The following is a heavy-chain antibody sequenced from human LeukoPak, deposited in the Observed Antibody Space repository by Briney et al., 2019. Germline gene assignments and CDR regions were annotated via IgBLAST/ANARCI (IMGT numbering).Heavy chain of an antibody. CDR1: GYTFTGYY. D-gene: IGHD1-7*01. V-gene: IGHV1-2*02. Sequence: VSVKVSCKASGYTFTGYYMHWVRQAPGQGLEWMGWINPNSGGTNYAQKFQGRVTMTRDTSISTAYMELSRLRSDDTAVYYCARAGITGTSWFDPWGQGTLVTVSS. CDR2: INPNSGGT. J-gene: IGHJ5*02. CDR3: ARAGITGTSWFDP.